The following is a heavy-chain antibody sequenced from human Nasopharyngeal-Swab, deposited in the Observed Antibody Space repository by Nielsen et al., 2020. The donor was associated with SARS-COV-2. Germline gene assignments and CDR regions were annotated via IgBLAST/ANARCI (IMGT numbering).Heavy chain of an antibody. J-gene: IGHJ4*02. CDR3: ARLSYYYDSSGHDDPYFDY. Sequence: WVRQAPGQGLEWMGGIIPIFGTANYAQKFQGRVTVTADESTSTAYMELSSLRSEDTAVYYCARLSYYYDSSGHDDPYFDYWGRGTLVTVSS. CDR2: IIPIFGTA. D-gene: IGHD3-22*01. V-gene: IGHV1-69*01.